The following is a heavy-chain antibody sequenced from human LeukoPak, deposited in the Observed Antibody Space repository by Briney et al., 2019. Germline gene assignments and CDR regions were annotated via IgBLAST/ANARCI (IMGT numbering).Heavy chain of an antibody. J-gene: IGHJ4*02. CDR3: ARVQYSGYDFDY. V-gene: IGHV1-46*01. CDR2: INPSGGST. D-gene: IGHD5-12*01. Sequence: ASVKVSCKGSGYTFTSYYMHWVRQAPGQGLEWMGIINPSGGSTSYAQKFQGRVTMTRDTSTSTVYMELSSLRSEDTAVYYCARVQYSGYDFDYWGQGTLVTVSS. CDR1: GYTFTSYY.